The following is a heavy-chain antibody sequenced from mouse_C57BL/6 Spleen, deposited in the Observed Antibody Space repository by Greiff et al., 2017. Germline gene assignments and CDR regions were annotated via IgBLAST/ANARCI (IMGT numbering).Heavy chain of an antibody. CDR1: GFSFNTYA. D-gene: IGHD2-3*01. CDR3: VRPGDDGHFAY. V-gene: IGHV10-1*01. CDR2: IRRKSNNYAT. Sequence: EVQLVESGGGLVQPKGSLKLSCAASGFSFNTYAMNWVRQAPGKGLEWVARIRRKSNNYATYYADSVKDRFTISRDDSESMLYLQMNNLKTEDTAVYYCVRPGDDGHFAYWGQGTLVTVSA. J-gene: IGHJ3*01.